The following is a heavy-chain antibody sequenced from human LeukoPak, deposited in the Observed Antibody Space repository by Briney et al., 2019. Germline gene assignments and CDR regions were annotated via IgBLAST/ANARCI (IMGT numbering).Heavy chain of an antibody. Sequence: ASVKVSCKASGYTFTSYGISWMRQAPGQGLEWMGWISAYNGNTNYAQKLQGRVTMTTDTSTSTAYMELRSLRSDDTAVYYCARVAVGIVATISYYYYGMDVWGQGTTVTVSS. CDR1: GYTFTSYG. V-gene: IGHV1-18*01. D-gene: IGHD5-12*01. CDR3: ARVAVGIVATISYYYYGMDV. J-gene: IGHJ6*02. CDR2: ISAYNGNT.